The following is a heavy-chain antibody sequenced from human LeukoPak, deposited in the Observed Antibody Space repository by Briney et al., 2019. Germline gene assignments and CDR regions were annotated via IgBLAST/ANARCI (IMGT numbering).Heavy chain of an antibody. CDR3: ASRCSSTSCYTYYYYYYYMDV. D-gene: IGHD2-2*02. CDR1: GGSISSSNW. J-gene: IGHJ6*03. Sequence: SETLSLTCAVSGGSISSSNWWSWVRQPPGKGLEWIGEIYHSGSTNYNPSLKSRVTISVDTSKNQFSLKLSSVTAADTAVYYCASRCSSTSCYTYYYYYYYMDVWGKGTTVTVSS. V-gene: IGHV4-4*02. CDR2: IYHSGST.